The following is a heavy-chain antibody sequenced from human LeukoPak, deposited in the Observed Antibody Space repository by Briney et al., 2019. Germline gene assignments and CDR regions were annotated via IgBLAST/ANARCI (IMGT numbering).Heavy chain of an antibody. D-gene: IGHD3-10*01. CDR1: GGSISSSSYY. CDR2: INHSGST. Sequence: SETLSLTCTVSGGSISSSSYYWGWVRQPPGKGLEWIGEINHSGSTNYNPSLKSRVTISVDTSKNQFSLKLSSVTAADTAVYYCASLSRVRRRYFDYWGQGTLVTVSS. CDR3: ASLSRVRRRYFDY. J-gene: IGHJ4*02. V-gene: IGHV4-39*07.